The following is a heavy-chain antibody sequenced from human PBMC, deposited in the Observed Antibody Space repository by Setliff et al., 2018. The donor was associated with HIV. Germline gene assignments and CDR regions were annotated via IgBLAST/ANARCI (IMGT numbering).Heavy chain of an antibody. J-gene: IGHJ4*02. CDR3: ARQPLYNDYDWRSYYFDY. CDR1: GEPFNGFY. D-gene: IGHD5-12*01. CDR2: VNPTGRP. Sequence: SETLSLTCTVSGEPFNGFYWTWIRQPPGKGLEWIGDVNPTGRPNYSPSLKSRVTMSLDTSKNQFSLKLRSVTAADTAVYYCARQPLYNDYDWRSYYFDYWGQGSLVTVSS. V-gene: IGHV4-34*01.